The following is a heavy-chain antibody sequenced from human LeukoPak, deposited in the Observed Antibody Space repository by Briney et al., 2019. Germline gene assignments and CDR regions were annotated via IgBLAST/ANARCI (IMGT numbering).Heavy chain of an antibody. J-gene: IGHJ5*02. CDR2: ISYDGSNK. D-gene: IGHD2-15*01. CDR3: ARDLDANIWSGDMTNWFDP. CDR1: GFTFGSYA. V-gene: IGHV3-30*04. Sequence: PGRSLRLSCAASGFTFGSYAMHWVRQAPGKGLEWVAVISYDGSNKYYADSVKGRFTISRDNSKNTLYLQMNSLRAEDTAVYYCARDLDANIWSGDMTNWFDPWGQGTLVTVSS.